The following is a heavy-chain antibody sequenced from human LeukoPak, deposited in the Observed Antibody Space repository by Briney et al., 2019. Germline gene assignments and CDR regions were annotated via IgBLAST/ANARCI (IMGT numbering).Heavy chain of an antibody. CDR2: INTNTGNP. J-gene: IGHJ6*03. CDR3: ARKAHGSGSYYRARLDYYYYYMDV. Sequence: GASVKVSCKASGYTFTSYAMNWVRQAPGQGLEWMGWINTNTGNPTYAQGFTGRFVFSLDTSVSTAYLQISSLKAEDTAVYYCARKAHGSGSYYRARLDYYYYYMDVWGKGTTVTVSS. D-gene: IGHD3-10*01. V-gene: IGHV7-4-1*02. CDR1: GYTFTSYA.